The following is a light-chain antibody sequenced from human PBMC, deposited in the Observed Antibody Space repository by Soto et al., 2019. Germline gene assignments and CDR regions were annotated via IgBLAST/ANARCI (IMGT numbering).Light chain of an antibody. CDR1: SSDVGGYNY. CDR3: ISYTSSSIDYV. J-gene: IGLJ1*01. Sequence: QSALTQPASVSGSPGQSITISCTGTSSDVGGYNYVSWYQQHPGKAPKLMIYEVSNRPSGVSNRVSGSKSGNTASLTISGLQAEDEADYYCISYTSSSIDYVFGTGTKVTVL. V-gene: IGLV2-14*01. CDR2: EVS.